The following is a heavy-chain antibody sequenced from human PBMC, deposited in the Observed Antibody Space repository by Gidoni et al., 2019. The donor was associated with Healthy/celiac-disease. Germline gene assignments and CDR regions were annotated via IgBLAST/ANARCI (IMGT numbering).Heavy chain of an antibody. J-gene: IGHJ4*02. CDR1: GGTFSSYA. V-gene: IGHV1-69*01. CDR3: ARAGNYYDSSGHWGDFDY. D-gene: IGHD3-22*01. CDR2: IIPIFGTA. Sequence: QVQLVQSGAEVKKPGSSVKVPCKASGGTFSSYAISWVRQAPGQGLEWMGGIIPIFGTANYAQKFQGRVTITADESTSTAYMELSSLRSEDTAVYYCARAGNYYDSSGHWGDFDYWGQGTLVTVSS.